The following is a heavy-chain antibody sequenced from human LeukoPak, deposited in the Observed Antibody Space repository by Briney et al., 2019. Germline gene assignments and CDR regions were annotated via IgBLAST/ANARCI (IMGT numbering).Heavy chain of an antibody. D-gene: IGHD3-22*01. V-gene: IGHV4-59*01. CDR1: GGSISSYY. Sequence: PSETLSLTCTVSGGSISSYYWIWIRQPPGKGLEWIGYIYYSGSTNYNPSLKSRVTISVDTSKNQFSLKLSSVTAADTAVYYCARDSSGYYGHFQHWGQGTLVTVSS. CDR2: IYYSGST. J-gene: IGHJ1*01. CDR3: ARDSSGYYGHFQH.